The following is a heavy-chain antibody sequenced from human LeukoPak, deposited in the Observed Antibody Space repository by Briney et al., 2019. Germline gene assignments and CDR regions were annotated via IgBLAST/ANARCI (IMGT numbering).Heavy chain of an antibody. V-gene: IGHV3-64D*06. J-gene: IGHJ4*02. CDR2: ITDNGGST. Sequence: SGGSLRLSCSASGFTFSSNTMHWVRQAPGKGLEYVSAITDNGGSTYYAYSVKGRFTISRDNCKNTLYLQVSSLRVEDTAVYYCVKDLSGTYSFDYWGQGTLVTVSS. CDR3: VKDLSGTYSFDY. D-gene: IGHD3-10*01. CDR1: GFTFSSNT.